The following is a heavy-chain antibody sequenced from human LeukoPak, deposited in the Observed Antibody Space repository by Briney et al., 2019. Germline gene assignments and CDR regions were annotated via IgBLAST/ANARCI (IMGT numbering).Heavy chain of an antibody. D-gene: IGHD5-18*01. CDR1: GGSISSGSYY. CDR2: IYTIGNA. CDR3: ARGTGYSYGYFDY. Sequence: SETLSLTCTVSGGSISSGSYYWNWIRQPAGKELEWIGRIYTIGNANYNPSLKSRVTISLDTSKNQFSLKLSSVTAADTAVYYCARGTGYSYGYFDYWGQGTLVTVSS. V-gene: IGHV4-61*02. J-gene: IGHJ4*02.